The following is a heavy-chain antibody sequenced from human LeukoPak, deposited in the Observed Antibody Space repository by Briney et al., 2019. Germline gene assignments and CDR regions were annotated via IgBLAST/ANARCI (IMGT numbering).Heavy chain of an antibody. CDR1: GFTFSGYA. CDR3: VKLFTYYYGSGSFPDH. J-gene: IGHJ5*02. Sequence: GGSLRLSCSASGFTFSGYAMYWVRQAPGKGLEYVSAISINGGSTYYADSVKGRFTISRDNSKNTLYLQMRSLRPEDTAVFYCVKLFTYYYGSGSFPDHWGQGTLVTVSS. V-gene: IGHV3-64D*06. D-gene: IGHD3-10*01. CDR2: ISINGGST.